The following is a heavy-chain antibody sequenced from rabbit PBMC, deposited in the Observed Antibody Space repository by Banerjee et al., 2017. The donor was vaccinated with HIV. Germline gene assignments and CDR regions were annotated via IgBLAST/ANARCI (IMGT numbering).Heavy chain of an antibody. D-gene: IGHD8-1*01. V-gene: IGHV1S45*01. Sequence: QEQLKESGGGLVKPGASLTLTCTASGIDFSSSYWICWVRQAPGKGLEWIGCIYTGDDTTYYASWAKGRFTISKTSSTTVTLQMTSLTAADTATYFCARSGAGSNDYHYFNLWGPGTLVTVS. CDR3: ARSGAGSNDYHYFNL. CDR2: IYTGDDTT. CDR1: GIDFSSSYW. J-gene: IGHJ4*01.